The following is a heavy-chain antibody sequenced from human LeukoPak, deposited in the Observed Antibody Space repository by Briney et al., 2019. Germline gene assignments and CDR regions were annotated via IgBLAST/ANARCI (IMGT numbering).Heavy chain of an antibody. J-gene: IGHJ3*02. CDR2: ISWNSGSI. Sequence: GGSQRLSCAASGFTFSNFGMNWVRQAPGKGLEWVSGISWNSGSIGYADSVKGRFTISRDNAKNSLYLQMNSLRAEDTAVYYCARAGDMDGKAFDIWGQGTMVTVSS. D-gene: IGHD2-21*02. CDR3: ARAGDMDGKAFDI. V-gene: IGHV3-20*04. CDR1: GFTFSNFG.